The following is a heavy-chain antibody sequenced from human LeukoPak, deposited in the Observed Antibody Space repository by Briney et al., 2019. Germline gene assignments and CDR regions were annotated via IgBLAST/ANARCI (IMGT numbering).Heavy chain of an antibody. CDR2: ISNTGVAT. CDR1: GFSNSA. V-gene: IGHV3-23*05. J-gene: IGHJ3*02. CDR3: VKSAGKDGYRDVLDI. D-gene: IGHD5-24*01. Sequence: GGPLRLSCAASGFSNSALNWVRQAPGQGLEWISTISNTGVATYYADSVKGRFTISRDTFRNTLLLQMNSLRADDTAVYYCVKSAGKDGYRDVLDIWGQGTVVTVSS.